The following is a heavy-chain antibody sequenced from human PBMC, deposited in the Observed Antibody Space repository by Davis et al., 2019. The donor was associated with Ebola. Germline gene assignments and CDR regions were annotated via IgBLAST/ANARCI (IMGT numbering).Heavy chain of an antibody. CDR1: GYSFTNYW. V-gene: IGHV5-51*01. Sequence: KVSCKGSGYSFTNYWIGWVRQMPGRGLEWMGIIYPGDSDTRYSPSFQGQVTISADKSISTAYLQWSSLKASDTAMYYCARQMAAVAGYYYYGMDVWGQGTTVTVSS. CDR2: IYPGDSDT. D-gene: IGHD6-19*01. CDR3: ARQMAAVAGYYYYGMDV. J-gene: IGHJ6*02.